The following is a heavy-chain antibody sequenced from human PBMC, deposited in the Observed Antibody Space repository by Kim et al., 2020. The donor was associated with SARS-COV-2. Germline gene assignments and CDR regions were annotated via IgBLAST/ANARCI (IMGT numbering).Heavy chain of an antibody. CDR3: ARVQEWFTMIVATDAFDI. D-gene: IGHD3-22*01. CDR2: INPNSGGT. V-gene: IGHV1-2*02. J-gene: IGHJ3*02. Sequence: ASVKVSCKASGYTFTGYYMHWVRQAPGQGLEWMGWINPNSGGTNYAQKFQGRVTMTRDTSISTAYMELSRLRSDDTAVYYCARVQEWFTMIVATDAFDIWGQGTMVTVSS. CDR1: GYTFTGYY.